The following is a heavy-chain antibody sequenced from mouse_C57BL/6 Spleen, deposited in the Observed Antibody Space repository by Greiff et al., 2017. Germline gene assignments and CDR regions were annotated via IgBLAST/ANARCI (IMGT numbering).Heavy chain of an antibody. CDR1: GYSFTDYN. Sequence: VQLQQSGPELVKPGASVKISCKASGYSFTDYNMNWVKQSNGKSLEWIGVINPNYGTTSYNQKFKGKATLTVDQSSSTAYMQLNSLTSEDSAVYYCASHYYGSRDYAMDYWGQGTSVTVSS. J-gene: IGHJ4*01. D-gene: IGHD1-1*01. V-gene: IGHV1-39*01. CDR3: ASHYYGSRDYAMDY. CDR2: INPNYGTT.